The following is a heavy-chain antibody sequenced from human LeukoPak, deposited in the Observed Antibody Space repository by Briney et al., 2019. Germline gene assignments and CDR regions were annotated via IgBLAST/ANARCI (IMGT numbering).Heavy chain of an antibody. Sequence: SETLSLTCSVSGYSISSGNYWGWIRQPPGKGLEWIGSIYHSGSTYYNSSLKSRVTISVDTSKNQFSLKLSSVTAADTAVYYCAKGYCSSITCYDDRGAFDYWGQGTLVTVSS. CDR2: IYHSGST. J-gene: IGHJ4*02. D-gene: IGHD2-2*01. CDR1: GYSISSGNY. V-gene: IGHV4-38-2*02. CDR3: AKGYCSSITCYDDRGAFDY.